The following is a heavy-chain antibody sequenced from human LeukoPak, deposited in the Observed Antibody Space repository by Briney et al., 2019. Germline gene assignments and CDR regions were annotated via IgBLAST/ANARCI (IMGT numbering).Heavy chain of an antibody. D-gene: IGHD3-10*01. Sequence: ASVKVSCKASGYTFTSYDIVWVRQAPGQGLEWMGWISVFNGNTNNAQKVQGRVTMTTDTSTSTAYMELRSLTSDDTAMYYCARVYSSAFDHSGQGTLVTVTS. J-gene: IGHJ4*02. CDR2: ISVFNGNT. CDR3: ARVYSSAFDH. V-gene: IGHV1-18*01. CDR1: GYTFTSYD.